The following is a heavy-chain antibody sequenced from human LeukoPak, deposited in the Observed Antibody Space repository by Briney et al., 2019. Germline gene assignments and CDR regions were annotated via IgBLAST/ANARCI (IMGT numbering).Heavy chain of an antibody. CDR2: INPSGGST. CDR3: ARDRGDYEYYFDY. J-gene: IGHJ4*02. V-gene: IGHV1-46*01. D-gene: IGHD4-17*01. Sequence: ASVKVSCKTSGYTFTSYYMHWVRQAPGQGLEWMGIINPSGGSTSYTQKFQGRVTMTTDTSTSTAYMELRSLRSDDTAVYYCARDRGDYEYYFDYWGQGTLVTVSS. CDR1: GYTFTSYY.